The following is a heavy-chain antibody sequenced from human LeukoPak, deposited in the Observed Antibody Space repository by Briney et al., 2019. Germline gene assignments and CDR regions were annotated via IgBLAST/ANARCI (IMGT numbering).Heavy chain of an antibody. CDR1: GFTFSSYA. Sequence: GGSLRLSCAASGFTFSSYAMSWVRQAPGKGLEWVSVISGSGGSTYYADSVKGRFTISRDNSKNTLYLQMNSLRAEDTAVYYCPRPPCPYYYDSSGYLIWFGPWGQGTLVTVSS. D-gene: IGHD3-22*01. CDR3: PRPPCPYYYDSSGYLIWFGP. CDR2: ISGSGGST. V-gene: IGHV3-23*01. J-gene: IGHJ5*02.